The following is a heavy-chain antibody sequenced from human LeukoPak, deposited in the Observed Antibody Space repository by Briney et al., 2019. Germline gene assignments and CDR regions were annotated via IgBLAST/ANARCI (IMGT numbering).Heavy chain of an antibody. CDR3: ARENTGSYREFDY. J-gene: IGHJ4*02. Sequence: SETLSLTCTVSGGSISSYYWSWIRQPAGKGLEWIGRIYSGGSTNSNPSLKSRVTMSVASSNNQFSLKLSSVTAADTAVFYCARENTGSYREFDYWGQGTLVTVSS. CDR1: GGSISSYY. V-gene: IGHV4-4*07. CDR2: IYSGGST. D-gene: IGHD1-26*01.